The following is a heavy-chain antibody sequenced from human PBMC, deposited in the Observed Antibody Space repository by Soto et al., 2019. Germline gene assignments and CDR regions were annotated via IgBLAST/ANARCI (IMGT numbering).Heavy chain of an antibody. J-gene: IGHJ6*02. CDR3: CTFYGMDV. CDR2: ISSSSTYI. Sequence: GGSLRLSCAASGFTFSSFTMNWVRQAPGKGLEWVSSISSSSTYIHYAEFLRGRITIPRDSAKNSLFLQLNSLRAEDTAIYYCCTFYGMDVWGQGTTVTVSS. V-gene: IGHV3-21*06. CDR1: GFTFSSFT.